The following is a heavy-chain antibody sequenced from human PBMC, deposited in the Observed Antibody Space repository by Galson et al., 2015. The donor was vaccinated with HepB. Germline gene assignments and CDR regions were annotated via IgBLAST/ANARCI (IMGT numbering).Heavy chain of an antibody. CDR2: IIPLFGSA. V-gene: IGHV1-69*13. Sequence: SVKVSCKASGGIFSKSSFNWLRQVPGQGPQWMGGIIPLFGSAHYAQKLQDRLKITADASTTTTYMELTSLKSEDTAVYFCARAAGGRPAENYVDVWGNGTTVIVSA. CDR1: GGIFSKSS. D-gene: IGHD3-10*01. CDR3: ARAAGGRPAENYVDV. J-gene: IGHJ6*04.